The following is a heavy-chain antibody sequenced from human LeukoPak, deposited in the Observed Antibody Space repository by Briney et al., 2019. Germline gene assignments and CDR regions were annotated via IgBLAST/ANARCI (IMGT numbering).Heavy chain of an antibody. J-gene: IGHJ5*02. CDR1: GFTFSNHR. V-gene: IGHV3-74*01. Sequence: GVSLRLSCAASGFTFSNHRMDWVRQAPGKGLVWVSRLNSDGSDTIYADSVKGRFTISRDNAKNTLYLQMDSLRAEDTAVYYCARRGDSSGYYVSWGQGTLVTASS. CDR3: ARRGDSSGYYVS. D-gene: IGHD3-22*01. CDR2: LNSDGSDT.